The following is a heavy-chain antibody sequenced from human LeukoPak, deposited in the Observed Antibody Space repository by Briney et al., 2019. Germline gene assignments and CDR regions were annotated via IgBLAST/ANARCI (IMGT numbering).Heavy chain of an antibody. CDR2: ISSSSSYI. CDR1: GFTFSSYS. CDR3: ARDDDYYDSPRFDY. Sequence: PGGSLRLSCAASGFTFSSYSMTWVRQAPGKGLEWVSSISSSSSYIYYADSVKGRFTISRDNAKNSLYLQMNSLRAEDTAVYYCARDDDYYDSPRFDYWGQGTLVTVSS. D-gene: IGHD3-22*01. J-gene: IGHJ4*02. V-gene: IGHV3-21*01.